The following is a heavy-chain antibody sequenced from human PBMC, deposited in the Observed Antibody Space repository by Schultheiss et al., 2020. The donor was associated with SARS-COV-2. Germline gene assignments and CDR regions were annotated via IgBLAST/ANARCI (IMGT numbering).Heavy chain of an antibody. CDR2: ISSSGSTI. CDR3: ARRRYYYDTSGYYYYYYYGMDV. CDR1: GFTFSSYA. J-gene: IGHJ6*02. V-gene: IGHV3-48*01. D-gene: IGHD3-22*01. Sequence: GESLKISCAASGFTFSSYAMHWVRQAPGKGLEWVSYISSSGSTIYYADSVKGRFTISRDNAKNSLYLQMNSLRAEDTAVYYCARRRYYYDTSGYYYYYYYGMDVWGQGTTVTVSS.